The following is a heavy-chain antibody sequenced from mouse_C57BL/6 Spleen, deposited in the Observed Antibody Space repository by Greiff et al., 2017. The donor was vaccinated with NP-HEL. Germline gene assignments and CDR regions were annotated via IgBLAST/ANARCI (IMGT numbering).Heavy chain of an antibody. CDR2: IYPGDGDT. D-gene: IGHD2-5*01. J-gene: IGHJ3*01. CDR3: ARDSNSWFAY. Sequence: VQLQQSGPELVKPGASVKISCKASGYAFSSSWMNWVKQRPGKGLEWIGRIYPGDGDTNHNEKFKGKATLTADKSSSTAYMQLSSLPSEYSAVYFCARDSNSWFAYWGQGTLVTVSA. CDR1: GYAFSSSW. V-gene: IGHV1-82*01.